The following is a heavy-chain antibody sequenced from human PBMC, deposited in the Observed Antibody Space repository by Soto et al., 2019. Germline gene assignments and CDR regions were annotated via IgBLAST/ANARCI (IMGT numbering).Heavy chain of an antibody. D-gene: IGHD3-10*01. CDR1: GFIFSSFG. J-gene: IGHJ4*02. CDR3: VRDSGIASLDF. CDR2: ISYDGSNA. V-gene: IGHV3-30*03. Sequence: QVHLLASGGSVVEAGKSLRLSCEASGFIFSSFGMHWVRQAPGKGLEWVALISYDGSNAEYADPVKGRFTISRDSSMNSLSLQMNSLRFDDTAMYYCVRDSGIASLDFWGRGTLVTVSS.